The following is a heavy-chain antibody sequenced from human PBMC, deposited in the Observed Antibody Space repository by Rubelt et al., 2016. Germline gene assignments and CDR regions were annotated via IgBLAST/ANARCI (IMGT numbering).Heavy chain of an antibody. D-gene: IGHD5-12*01. CDR1: GGSISSYY. J-gene: IGHJ6*02. Sequence: WLTCTVSGGSISSYYWSWIRQPPGKGLEWIGYIYYSGSTNYNPSLKSRVTISVDTSKNQFSLKLSSVTAADTAVYYCARDRTPSGDDSGMDVWGQGTTVTVSS. V-gene: IGHV4-59*01. CDR3: ARDRTPSGDDSGMDV. CDR2: IYYSGST.